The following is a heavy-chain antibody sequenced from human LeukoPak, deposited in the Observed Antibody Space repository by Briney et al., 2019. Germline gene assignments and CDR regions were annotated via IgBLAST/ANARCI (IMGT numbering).Heavy chain of an antibody. Sequence: ASVKVSCKASGYIFTGYYMHWVRQAPGQGLEWMGWINTNNGNTNYAQNFRDTVTMTTDTSTNTAYMELRSLRSDDTAIYYCARLLLGSQSRGFEYWGQGTLVTVSS. CDR1: GYIFTGYY. J-gene: IGHJ4*02. V-gene: IGHV1-18*04. D-gene: IGHD3-10*01. CDR2: INTNNGNT. CDR3: ARLLLGSQSRGFEY.